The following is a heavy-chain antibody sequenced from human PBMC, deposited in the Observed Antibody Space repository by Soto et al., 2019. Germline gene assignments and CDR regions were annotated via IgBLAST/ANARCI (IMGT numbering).Heavy chain of an antibody. Sequence: EVQLLESGGGLVQPGGSLRLSCAASGFTFSSYAMSWVRQAPGKGLEWASSMSGGGGSTHYADSVKGRFTVSRDNSKNTLSLQMNSLRAEDTAVYYCAKCMGSPSCGKFDFWGQGTLVTVSS. CDR2: MSGGGGST. D-gene: IGHD2-2*01. CDR3: AKCMGSPSCGKFDF. J-gene: IGHJ4*02. V-gene: IGHV3-23*01. CDR1: GFTFSSYA.